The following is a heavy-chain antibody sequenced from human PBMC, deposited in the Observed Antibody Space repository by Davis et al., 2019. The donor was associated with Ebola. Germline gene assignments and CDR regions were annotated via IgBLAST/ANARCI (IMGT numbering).Heavy chain of an antibody. Sequence: PGGSLRLSCKASGYSFTSYWIGWVRQMPGKGLEWMGLIHSGGSDIRYSPSFRGQVTISADKSISTAYLQWSSLKASDSAIYYCARQYGFGIYNWGQGTLVTVSS. D-gene: IGHD5-24*01. CDR2: IHSGGSDI. V-gene: IGHV5-51*01. J-gene: IGHJ4*02. CDR1: GYSFTSYW. CDR3: ARQYGFGIYN.